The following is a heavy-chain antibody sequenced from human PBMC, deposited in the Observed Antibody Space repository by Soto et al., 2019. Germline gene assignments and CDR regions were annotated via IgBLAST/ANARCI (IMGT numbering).Heavy chain of an antibody. CDR3: AIFESNMDP. D-gene: IGHD3-3*02. CDR2: IYHNGNT. V-gene: IGHV4-39*01. Sequence: PSETLSLTCSVSVGSIRSSSYYWGWIRQPPGKGLEWIGSIYHNGNTYYNSSLKSRVTISVDTSKTQFSMKLNSVTAADTALYYCAIFESNMDPWGRGTTVTVSS. J-gene: IGHJ6*02. CDR1: VGSIRSSSYY.